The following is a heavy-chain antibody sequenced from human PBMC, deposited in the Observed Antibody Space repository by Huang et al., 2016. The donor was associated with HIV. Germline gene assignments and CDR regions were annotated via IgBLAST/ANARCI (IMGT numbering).Heavy chain of an antibody. CDR2: IRYDGSNK. V-gene: IGHV3-30*02. CDR3: AKGSMANAFDI. D-gene: IGHD3-10*01. Sequence: QVQLVESGGGVVQPGGSLRLSCAVSGFTFSSYGMHWVRQAPGKGLEWVAFIRYDGSNKYYADSVRGRFTISRDNSKNTLYLKMNSLRAEDTAVYYCAKGSMANAFDIWGQGTMVTVSS. J-gene: IGHJ3*02. CDR1: GFTFSSYG.